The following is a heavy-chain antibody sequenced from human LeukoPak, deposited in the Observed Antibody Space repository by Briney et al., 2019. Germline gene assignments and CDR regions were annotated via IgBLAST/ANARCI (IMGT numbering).Heavy chain of an antibody. CDR2: IYYSGIT. J-gene: IGHJ4*02. V-gene: IGHV4-39*02. Sequence: SSETLSLTCTVSGGSVSINSYYWGWIRQPPGKGLEWIGNIYYSGITYYNPSLKSRVTISVDTSKNQFSLELSSVTAADTAVYYCAREVGRGHTFGSNYWGQGTLVTVSS. CDR1: GGSVSINSYY. CDR3: AREVGRGHTFGSNY. D-gene: IGHD5-18*01.